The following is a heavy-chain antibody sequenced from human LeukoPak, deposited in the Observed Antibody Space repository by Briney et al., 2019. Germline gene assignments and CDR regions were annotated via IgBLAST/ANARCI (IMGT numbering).Heavy chain of an antibody. J-gene: IGHJ3*02. V-gene: IGHV3-30*18. D-gene: IGHD3-22*01. CDR2: ISYDGSNK. CDR3: AKDKYYYDSSGYDI. Sequence: GGSLRLSCAASGLTFSNAWMSWVRQAPGKGLEWVAVISYDGSNKYYADSVKGRFTISRDNSKNTLYLQMNSLRAEDTAVYYCAKDKYYYDSSGYDIWGQGTMVTVSS. CDR1: GLTFSNAW.